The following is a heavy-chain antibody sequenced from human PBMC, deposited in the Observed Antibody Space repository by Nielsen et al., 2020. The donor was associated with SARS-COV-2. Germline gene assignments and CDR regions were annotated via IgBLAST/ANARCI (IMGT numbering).Heavy chain of an antibody. CDR3: ARDTSGYDSYLIYRYYDGMDV. CDR1: GFTFSSYS. V-gene: IGHV3-48*04. J-gene: IGHJ6*02. CDR2: ISSSSSTI. D-gene: IGHD5-12*01. Sequence: GGSLRLSCAASGFTFSSYSMNWVRKAPGQGLEWVSYISSSSSTIYYADSVKGRFTISRDNAKNSLYLQMNSLRAEDTAVYYCARDTSGYDSYLIYRYYDGMDVWGQGTTVTVSS.